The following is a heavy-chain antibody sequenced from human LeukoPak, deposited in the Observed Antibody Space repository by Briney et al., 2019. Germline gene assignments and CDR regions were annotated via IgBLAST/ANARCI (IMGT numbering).Heavy chain of an antibody. J-gene: IGHJ4*02. Sequence: ASVKVSCKASGYIFANYGMHWVRQAPGQGPEWMGWINAGEGKTKYLQKYQDRVTITRVTSASTAYMELSSLRSEDTAVYYCAREETMIAEAGTHPRTFDYWGQGTLVTVSS. CDR3: AREETMIAEAGTHPRTFDY. CDR2: INAGEGKT. D-gene: IGHD6-19*01. CDR1: GYIFANYG. V-gene: IGHV1-3*01.